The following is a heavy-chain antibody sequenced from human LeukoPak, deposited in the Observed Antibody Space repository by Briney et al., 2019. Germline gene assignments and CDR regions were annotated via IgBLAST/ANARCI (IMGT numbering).Heavy chain of an antibody. D-gene: IGHD1-1*01. CDR3: ARVRYPRVYYYMDV. CDR1: GFTFSSYS. Sequence: GGSLRLSCAACGFTFSSYSMNWVRQAPGKGLEWVSYISSSSSTIYYADSVKGRFTISRDNAKNSLYLQMNSLRAEDTPVYYCARVRYPRVYYYMDVWGKGTTVTVSS. CDR2: ISSSSSTI. V-gene: IGHV3-48*04. J-gene: IGHJ6*03.